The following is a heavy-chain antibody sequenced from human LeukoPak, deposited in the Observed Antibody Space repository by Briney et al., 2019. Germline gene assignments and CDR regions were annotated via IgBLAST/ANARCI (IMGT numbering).Heavy chain of an antibody. CDR1: GGSMSSGRHY. V-gene: IGHV4-61*02. CDR2: IYTSGST. J-gene: IGHJ6*03. CDR3: ARTQGDPYYYMDV. Sequence: PSETLSLTCTVSGGSMSSGRHYWSWIWQPAGKGLEWIGRIYTSGSTNYNPSLKSRLTISVDTSKNQFSLKLSSVTAADTAVYYCARTQGDPYYYMDVWGKGTTVTISS.